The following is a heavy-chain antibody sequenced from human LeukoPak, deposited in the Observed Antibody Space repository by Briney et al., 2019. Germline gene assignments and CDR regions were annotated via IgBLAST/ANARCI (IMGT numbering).Heavy chain of an antibody. D-gene: IGHD3-22*01. CDR3: AVRDSSGYYYDY. CDR1: GYTFINYF. J-gene: IGHJ4*02. CDR2: INPRGGST. V-gene: IGHV1-46*01. Sequence: ASVKVSCKASGYTFINYFMHWVRQAPGQGLEWMGIINPRGGSTTYAQKFQGRVTMTRDTSTTTVYMELSSLRSEDTAVYYRAVRDSSGYYYDYWGQGTLVTVSS.